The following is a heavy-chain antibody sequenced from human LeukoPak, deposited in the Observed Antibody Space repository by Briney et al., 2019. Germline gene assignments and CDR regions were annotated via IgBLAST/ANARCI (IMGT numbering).Heavy chain of an antibody. V-gene: IGHV3-23*01. CDR2: ISGSGDST. CDR1: GFTFSSYA. CDR3: ANEGPNFDY. J-gene: IGHJ4*02. Sequence: GGSLRLSCAASGFTFSSYAMSWVRQAPGKRLEWVSVISGSGDSTHYADSVKGRFTISRDNSKNTVYLQMNSLRAEDTAVYYCANEGPNFDYWGQGTLVTVSS. D-gene: IGHD2-8*01.